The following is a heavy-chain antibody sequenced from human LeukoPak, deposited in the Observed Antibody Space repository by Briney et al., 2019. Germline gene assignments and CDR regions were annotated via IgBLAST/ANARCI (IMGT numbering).Heavy chain of an antibody. D-gene: IGHD6-19*01. CDR3: ARESRQWLVLGGVDY. Sequence: PGGSLRLSCAASGFTFNDYYMSWIRQAPGKGLEWVSYMSSSGSTIYYADSVKGRFTISRDNAKNSLYLQMNSLRAEDTAMYYCARESRQWLVLGGVDYWGQGTLVTVSS. J-gene: IGHJ4*02. CDR1: GFTFNDYY. CDR2: MSSSGSTI. V-gene: IGHV3-11*04.